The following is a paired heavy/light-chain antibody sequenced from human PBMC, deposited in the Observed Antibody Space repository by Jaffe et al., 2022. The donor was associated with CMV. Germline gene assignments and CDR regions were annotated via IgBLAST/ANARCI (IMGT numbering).Heavy chain of an antibody. V-gene: IGHV3-11*01. J-gene: IGHJ6*02. CDR2: ISSSGSTI. CDR1: GFTFSDYY. D-gene: IGHD1-26*01. Sequence: QVQLVESGGGLVKPGGSLRLSCAASGFTFSDYYMSWIRQAPGKGLEWVSYISSSGSTIYYADSVKGRFTISRDNAKNSLYLQMNSLRAEDTAVYYCARGDYYGMDVWGQGTTVTVSS. CDR3: ARGDYYGMDV.
Light chain of an antibody. CDR3: LQDYNYPGT. Sequence: AIQMTQSPSSLSASVGDRVTITCRASQGIRNDLGWYQQKPGKAPKLLIYAASSLQSGVPSRFSGSGSGTDFTLTISSLQPEDFATYYCLQDYNYPGTFGQGTKLEIK. J-gene: IGKJ2*02. CDR2: AAS. CDR1: QGIRND. V-gene: IGKV1-6*01.